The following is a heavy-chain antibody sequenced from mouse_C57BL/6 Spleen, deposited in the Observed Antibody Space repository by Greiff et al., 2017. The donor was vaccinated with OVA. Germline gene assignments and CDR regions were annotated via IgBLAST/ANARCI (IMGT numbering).Heavy chain of an antibody. CDR3: ARNSPYYYGSSPFDY. J-gene: IGHJ2*01. CDR2: IWTGGGT. CDR1: GFSLTSYA. Sequence: QVQLQESGPGLVAPSQSLSITCTVSGFSLTSYAISWVRQPPGKGLEWLGVIWTGGGTNYNSALKSRLSISKDNSKSQVFLKMNSLQTDDTARYYCARNSPYYYGSSPFDYWGQGTTLTVSS. V-gene: IGHV2-9-1*01. D-gene: IGHD1-1*01.